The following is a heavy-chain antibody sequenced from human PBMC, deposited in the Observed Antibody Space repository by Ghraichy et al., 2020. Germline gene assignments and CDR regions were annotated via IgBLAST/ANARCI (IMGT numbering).Heavy chain of an antibody. CDR2: ISYDGSNK. D-gene: IGHD5-24*01. CDR1: GFTFSSYA. J-gene: IGHJ4*02. Sequence: GGSLRLSCAASGFTFSSYAMHWVRQAPGKGLEWVAVISYDGSNKYYADSVKGRFTISRDNSKNTLYLQMNSLRAEDTAVYYCARWLQPNSGPFDYWGQGTLVTVSS. V-gene: IGHV3-30-3*01. CDR3: ARWLQPNSGPFDY.